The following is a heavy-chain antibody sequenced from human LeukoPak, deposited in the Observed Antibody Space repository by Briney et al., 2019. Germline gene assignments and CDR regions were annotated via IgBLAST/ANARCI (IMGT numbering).Heavy chain of an antibody. D-gene: IGHD3-10*01. Sequence: SETLSLTCAVYGGSFSGYYWNWIRQPPGKGLEWIGEINHSGSINYNSSLKSRVTISVDTSKNQFSLKLSSVTAADTAMYYCARRMGRRFGERYYYYHYMDVWGKGTTVTISS. CDR2: INHSGSI. CDR1: GGSFSGYY. CDR3: ARRMGRRFGERYYYYHYMDV. J-gene: IGHJ6*03. V-gene: IGHV4-34*01.